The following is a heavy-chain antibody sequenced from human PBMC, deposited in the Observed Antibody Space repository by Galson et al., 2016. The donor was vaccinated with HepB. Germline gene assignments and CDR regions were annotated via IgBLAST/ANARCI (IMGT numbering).Heavy chain of an antibody. CDR2: INTDGSST. J-gene: IGHJ4*02. CDR1: GFTFSDYP. CDR3: ASSVRGSGSPPGGY. V-gene: IGHV3-74*01. Sequence: SLRLSCATSGFTFSDYPMYWIRQAPGEGLEWVSRINTDGSSTSYADSVKGRFTISRDNAKNTLYLQMNSLRAEDTAVYYCASSVRGSGSPPGGYWGQGILVTVSS. D-gene: IGHD3-10*01.